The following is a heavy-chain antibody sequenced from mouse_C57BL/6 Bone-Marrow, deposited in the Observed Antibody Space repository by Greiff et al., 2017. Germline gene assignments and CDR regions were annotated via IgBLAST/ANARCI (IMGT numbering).Heavy chain of an antibody. CDR2: IFPGSGST. J-gene: IGHJ3*01. CDR3: ARWDHYGSTFAY. V-gene: IGHV1-75*01. D-gene: IGHD1-1*01. CDR1: GYTFTDYY. Sequence: VQLQQSGPELVKPGASVKISCKASGYTFTDYYINWVKQRPGQGLEWIGWIFPGSGSTYYNEKFKGKATLTVDKSSSTADMLLSSLTSEDSAVYFCARWDHYGSTFAYWGQGTLVTVSA.